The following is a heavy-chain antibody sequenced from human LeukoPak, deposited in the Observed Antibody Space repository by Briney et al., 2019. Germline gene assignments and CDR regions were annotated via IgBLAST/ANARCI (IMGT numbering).Heavy chain of an antibody. V-gene: IGHV1-18*01. J-gene: IGHJ4*02. Sequence: ASVKVSCKASGYTFTSYGISWVRQSPGQGLEWMGWISAYNGNTNYAQKLQGRVTITADESTSTAYMELSSLRSEDTAVYYCARSSSWYVEFDYWGQGTLVTVSS. CDR2: ISAYNGNT. CDR1: GYTFTSYG. D-gene: IGHD6-13*01. CDR3: ARSSSWYVEFDY.